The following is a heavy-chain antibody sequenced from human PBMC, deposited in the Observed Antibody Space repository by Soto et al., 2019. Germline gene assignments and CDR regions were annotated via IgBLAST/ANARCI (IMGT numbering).Heavy chain of an antibody. V-gene: IGHV1-18*04. D-gene: IGHD2-15*01. CDR1: GYTFTSYG. CDR3: ARGDCSGGSCYSVIDY. J-gene: IGHJ4*02. Sequence: QVQLVQSGAEVKKPGASVKVSCKASGYTFTSYGISWVRQAPGQGLAWMGGISAYNGNTNYAQKLQGRVTMTTDTSTSTAYMELRSLRSDDTAVYYCARGDCSGGSCYSVIDYWGQGTLVTVSS. CDR2: ISAYNGNT.